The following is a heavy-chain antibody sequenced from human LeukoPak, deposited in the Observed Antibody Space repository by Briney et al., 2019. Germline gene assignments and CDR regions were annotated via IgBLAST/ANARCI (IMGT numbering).Heavy chain of an antibody. CDR3: ARGSSGSYYYYYYYMDV. D-gene: IGHD3-10*01. Sequence: ASVKVSCKASGGTFSSYAISWVRRAPGQGLEWMGGIIPIFGTANYAQKFQGRVTITADESTSTAYMELSSLRSEDTAVYYCARGSSGSYYYYYYYMDVWGKGTTVTISS. J-gene: IGHJ6*03. CDR2: IIPIFGTA. V-gene: IGHV1-69*13. CDR1: GGTFSSYA.